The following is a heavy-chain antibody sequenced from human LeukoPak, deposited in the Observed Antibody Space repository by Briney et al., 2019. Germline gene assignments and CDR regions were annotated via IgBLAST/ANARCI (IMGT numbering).Heavy chain of an antibody. CDR1: GFTFSSYS. J-gene: IGHJ4*02. CDR2: ISSSSSYI. D-gene: IGHD6-13*01. CDR3: ARIIAAAGPYYFDY. V-gene: IGHV3-21*01. Sequence: PGGSLRLSWAASGFTFSSYSMNWVRQAPGKGLEWVSSISSSSSYIYYADSVKGRFTISRDNAKNSLYLQMNSLRAEDTAVYYCARIIAAAGPYYFDYWGQGTLVTVSS.